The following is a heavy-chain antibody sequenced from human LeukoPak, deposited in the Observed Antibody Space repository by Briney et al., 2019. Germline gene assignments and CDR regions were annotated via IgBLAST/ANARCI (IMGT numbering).Heavy chain of an antibody. CDR1: GFTFSTYW. D-gene: IGHD3-16*01. V-gene: IGHV3-7*01. Sequence: GGSLRLSCTASGFTFSTYWKSWVRQPPGKGLEWVANIRPDGSGKYYVDSVKGRFTISRDNAKNSLFLQMNSLRVDDTAVYYCASPPDYGDCWGQGTLVTVSS. CDR3: ASPPDYGDC. CDR2: IRPDGSGK. J-gene: IGHJ4*02.